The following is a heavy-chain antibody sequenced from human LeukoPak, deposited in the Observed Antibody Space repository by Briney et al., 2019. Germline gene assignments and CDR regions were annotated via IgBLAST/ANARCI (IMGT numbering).Heavy chain of an antibody. CDR1: GYTFTGYY. CDR3: ARVSGGYSFGNHYYYYYLDV. V-gene: IGHV1-2*02. J-gene: IGHJ6*03. D-gene: IGHD5-18*01. CDR2: INPNSGGT. Sequence: ASVKVSCKASGYTFTGYYMHWVRQAPGQGLEWMGWINPNSGGTNYAQKFQGRVTMTRDTSISTAYMELSRLRSDDTAVYYCARVSGGYSFGNHYYYYYLDVWGKGTTVTISS.